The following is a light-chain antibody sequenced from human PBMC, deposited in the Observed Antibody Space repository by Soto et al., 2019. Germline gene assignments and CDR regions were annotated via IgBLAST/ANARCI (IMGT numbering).Light chain of an antibody. CDR2: GAS. Sequence: EIVLTQSPGTLSLSPGERATLSCRASQNVSSKYLVWYQQKAGQAPSLLIYGASSRATGIPDRFGGSGSGTDFILTIRRLEPDDFAVYYCQYYGSFWTFGQGTKVEIK. J-gene: IGKJ1*01. V-gene: IGKV3-20*01. CDR3: QYYGSFWT. CDR1: QNVSSKY.